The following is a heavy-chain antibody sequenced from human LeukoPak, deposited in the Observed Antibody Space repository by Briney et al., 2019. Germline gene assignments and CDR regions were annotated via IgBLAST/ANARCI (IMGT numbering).Heavy chain of an antibody. CDR1: GFTVSSNY. CDR3: ARRDSSSWYGVDY. Sequence: GGSLRLSCAASGFTVSSNYMSWVRQAPGKGLEWVSVIYSGGSTYYADSVKGRFTISRDNAKNSLFLQMNSLRAEDTAVYYCARRDSSSWYGVDYWGQGTLVTVSS. CDR2: IYSGGST. V-gene: IGHV3-53*01. D-gene: IGHD6-13*01. J-gene: IGHJ4*02.